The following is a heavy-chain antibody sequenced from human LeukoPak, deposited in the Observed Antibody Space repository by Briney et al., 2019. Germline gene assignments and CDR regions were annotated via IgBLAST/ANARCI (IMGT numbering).Heavy chain of an antibody. J-gene: IGHJ4*02. CDR1: GFSFSSYS. CDR3: ARDGDSDNIDF. D-gene: IGHD4-17*01. V-gene: IGHV3-21*01. Sequence: GGSLRLSCAASGFSFSSYSMNWVRQAPGKGLEWVSFISSSSSYIYYADSVKGRFTISRDNAKNSRFLQMNSLRAEDTAVYYCARDGDSDNIDFWGQGTLVTVSS. CDR2: ISSSSSYI.